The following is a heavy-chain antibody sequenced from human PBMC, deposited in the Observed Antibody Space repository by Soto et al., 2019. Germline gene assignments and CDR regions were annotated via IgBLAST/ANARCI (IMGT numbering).Heavy chain of an antibody. V-gene: IGHV3-64D*06. CDR2: ISSYGADT. D-gene: IGHD3-3*01. CDR3: TLRHDSSTGPIY. Sequence: PGGSLRLSCSASGFTFNSYAMHWVRQAPGKGLEFVSAISSYGADTYYADSVRGRFAISRDNSKNTLYLQMRSLRAVDTATYYCTLRHDSSTGPIYWGPGILVTVSS. J-gene: IGHJ4*02. CDR1: GFTFNSYA.